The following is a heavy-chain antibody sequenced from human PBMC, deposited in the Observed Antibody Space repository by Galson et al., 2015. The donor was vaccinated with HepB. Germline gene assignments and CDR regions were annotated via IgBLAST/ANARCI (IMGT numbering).Heavy chain of an antibody. CDR1: GFNFGNYA. J-gene: IGHJ6*02. Sequence: SLRLSCAASGFNFGNYAMHWVRQVPGKGLEWISGISQDRGMVGHPASVRGRFTISRVNDKNTLYLQMNSLRPEDTALYYCVKGGEPSDRRRQIAMFGVLNTYYSGIDVWGQGTTVTVSS. CDR3: VKGGEPSDRRRQIAMFGVLNTYYSGIDV. CDR2: ISQDRGMV. V-gene: IGHV3-9*01. D-gene: IGHD3-3*01.